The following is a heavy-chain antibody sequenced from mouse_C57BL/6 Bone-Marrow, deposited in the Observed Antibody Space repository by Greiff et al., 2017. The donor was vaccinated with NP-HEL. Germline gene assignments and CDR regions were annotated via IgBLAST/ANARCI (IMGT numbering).Heavy chain of an antibody. CDR3: ARLALITTVVATDY. V-gene: IGHV1-55*01. J-gene: IGHJ2*01. Sequence: VQLQQPGAELVKPGASVKMSCKASGYTFTSYWITWVKQRPGQGLEWIGVIYPGSGSTNYNEKFKSKATLTVDTSSSTAYMQLSSLTSEDSAVYYCARLALITTVVATDYWGQGTTLTVSS. CDR2: IYPGSGST. CDR1: GYTFTSYW. D-gene: IGHD1-1*01.